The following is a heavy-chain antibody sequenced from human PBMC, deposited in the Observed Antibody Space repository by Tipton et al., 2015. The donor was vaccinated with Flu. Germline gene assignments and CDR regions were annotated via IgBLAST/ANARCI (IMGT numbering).Heavy chain of an antibody. CDR2: IYCSGST. CDR3: ASYGSGRGYFQH. D-gene: IGHD3-10*01. Sequence: TLSLTCTVSGGSISSSDYYWGWIRQPPGKGLDWVGTIYCSGSTYYKPSLKSRVTISLDTSKNQFSLKLTSVTAADTAVYYCASYGSGRGYFQHWGQGTLVIVSS. J-gene: IGHJ1*01. CDR1: GGSISSSDYY. V-gene: IGHV4-39*07.